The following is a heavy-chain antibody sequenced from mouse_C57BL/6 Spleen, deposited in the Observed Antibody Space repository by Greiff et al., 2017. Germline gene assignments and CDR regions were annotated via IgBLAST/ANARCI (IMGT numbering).Heavy chain of an antibody. CDR1: GYTFTSYW. D-gene: IGHD1-1*01. Sequence: VQVVESGAELVKPGASVKMSCKASGYTFTSYWITWVKQRPGQGLEWIGDIYPGSGSTNYNEKFKSKATLTVDTSSSTAYMQLSSLTSEDSAVYYCARSGYYGTRDYWGQGTTLTVSS. J-gene: IGHJ2*01. CDR2: IYPGSGST. V-gene: IGHV1-55*01. CDR3: ARSGYYGTRDY.